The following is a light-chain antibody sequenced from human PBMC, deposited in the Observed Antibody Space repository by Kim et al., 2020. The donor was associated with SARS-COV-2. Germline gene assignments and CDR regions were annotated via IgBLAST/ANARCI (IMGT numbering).Light chain of an antibody. CDR2: GNS. V-gene: IGLV1-40*01. CDR1: SSNIGAGYD. J-gene: IGLJ2*01. Sequence: QRVTISCTVSSSNIGAGYDVHWYQQLPGTAPKLLIYGNSNRPSGVPDRFSGSKSGTSASLAITGLQAEDEADYYCQSYDSSLSGVVFGGGTQLTVL. CDR3: QSYDSSLSGVV.